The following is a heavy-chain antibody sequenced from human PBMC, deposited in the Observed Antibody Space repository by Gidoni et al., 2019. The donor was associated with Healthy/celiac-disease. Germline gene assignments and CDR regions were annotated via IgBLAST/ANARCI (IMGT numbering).Heavy chain of an antibody. CDR1: GYTFSSYA. V-gene: IGHV3-64D*09. J-gene: IGHJ3*02. D-gene: IGHD1-26*01. CDR2: ISSKGGST. Sequence: EVKLVESGGGLVQPGGSLRLSCSASGYTFSSYAMHWVRQAPGKGLEYVSAISSKGGSTYYADSVKGRFTISRDNSKNTLYLQMSSLRAEDTAVYYCVKERSGSYYLEAFDIWGQGTMVTVSS. CDR3: VKERSGSYYLEAFDI.